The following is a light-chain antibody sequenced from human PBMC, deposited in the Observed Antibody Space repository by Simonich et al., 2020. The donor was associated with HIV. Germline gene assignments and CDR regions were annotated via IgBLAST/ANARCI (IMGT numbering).Light chain of an antibody. CDR1: SGHSSYD. J-gene: IGLJ3*02. Sequence: QLVLTQSPSASASRGASVKLTCTLSSGHSSYDITWHQQQPEKGPRFLMKLNSDGSHSKGDGISDRFSGSSSGAERYLTISSLQSEDEADYYCQTWGTGTNWVFGGGTKLTVL. CDR3: QTWGTGTNWV. V-gene: IGLV4-69*01. CDR2: LNSDGSH.